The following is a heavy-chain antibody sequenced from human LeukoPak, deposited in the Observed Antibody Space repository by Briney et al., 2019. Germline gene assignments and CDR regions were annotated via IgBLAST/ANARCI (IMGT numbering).Heavy chain of an antibody. V-gene: IGHV3-21*01. Sequence: GGSLRLSCAASGFTFSSYSMNWVRQAPGKGLEWVSSISSSSSYIYYADSVKGRFTISRDNAKNSLYLQMNSLRAEDTAVYYCAREIAADDDAFDIWGQGTMATVSS. CDR1: GFTFSSYS. CDR3: AREIAADDDAFDI. J-gene: IGHJ3*02. CDR2: ISSSSSYI. D-gene: IGHD6-13*01.